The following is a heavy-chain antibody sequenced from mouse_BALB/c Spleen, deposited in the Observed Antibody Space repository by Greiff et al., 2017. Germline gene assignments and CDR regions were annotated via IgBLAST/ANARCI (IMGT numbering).Heavy chain of an antibody. V-gene: IGHV14-3*02. CDR2: IDPANGNT. CDR3: LHYGNSFAY. D-gene: IGHD2-1*01. Sequence: EVQLVESGAELVKPGASVKLSCTASGFNIKDTYMHWVKQRPEQGLEWIGRIDPANGNTKYDPKFQGKATITADTSSNTAYLQLSSLTSEDTAVYYSLHYGNSFAYWGQGTLVTVSA. CDR1: GFNIKDTY. J-gene: IGHJ3*01.